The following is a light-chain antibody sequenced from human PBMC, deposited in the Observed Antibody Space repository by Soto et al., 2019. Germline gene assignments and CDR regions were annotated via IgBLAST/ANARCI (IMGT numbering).Light chain of an antibody. V-gene: IGLV2-14*01. CDR3: SSYTSTSTPCV. Sequence: QSALTQPASVSGSPGQSITISCTGTIRDVGGYNYVSWYQLHPGKAPKLIIYEVSHRPSGASNHFSGYKSGNTASLTISGLQAEDEADYYCSSYTSTSTPCVLGTGTKLTVL. CDR1: IRDVGGYNY. CDR2: EVS. J-gene: IGLJ1*01.